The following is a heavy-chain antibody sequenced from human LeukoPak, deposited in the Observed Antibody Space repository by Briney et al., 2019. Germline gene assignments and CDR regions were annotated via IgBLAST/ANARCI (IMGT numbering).Heavy chain of an antibody. CDR3: YGPGSYYYYYYMDV. Sequence: SETLSLTCTVSGGSISSYYWSWIRQPPGKGLEWIGYIYYSGSTNYKPSLKSRVTISVDTSKNQFSLRLNSVTAADTAVYYCYGPGSYYYYYYMDVWGKGTTVTISS. D-gene: IGHD3-10*01. CDR2: IYYSGST. J-gene: IGHJ6*03. V-gene: IGHV4-59*01. CDR1: GGSISSYY.